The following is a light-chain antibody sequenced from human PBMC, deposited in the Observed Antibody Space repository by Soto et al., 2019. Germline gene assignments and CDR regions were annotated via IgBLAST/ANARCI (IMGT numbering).Light chain of an antibody. Sequence: QSALTQPASVSGSPGQSITISCTGTSSDVGNSEYVSWNQQHPGKVPKLMIYDVSNRPSWVSNRFSGSKSGNTASLTISGLQAEDEADYYCISFTTRATYVFGTGTKVTVL. CDR1: SSDVGNSEY. J-gene: IGLJ1*01. CDR3: ISFTTRATYV. V-gene: IGLV2-14*01. CDR2: DVS.